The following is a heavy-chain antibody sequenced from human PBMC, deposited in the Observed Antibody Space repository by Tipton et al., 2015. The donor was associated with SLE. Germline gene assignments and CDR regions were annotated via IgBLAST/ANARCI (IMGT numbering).Heavy chain of an antibody. CDR1: GFTFSSYS. CDR3: ASNEVLDGNAFDI. J-gene: IGHJ3*02. Sequence: SLRLSCAASGFTFSSYSMNWVRQAPGKGLEWVSSISSSGSTIYYADSVKGRFTISRDNSKNTLYLQMNSLRAEDTAVYYCASNEVLDGNAFDIWGQGTMVTVSS. V-gene: IGHV3-48*01. D-gene: IGHD1-1*01. CDR2: ISSSGSTI.